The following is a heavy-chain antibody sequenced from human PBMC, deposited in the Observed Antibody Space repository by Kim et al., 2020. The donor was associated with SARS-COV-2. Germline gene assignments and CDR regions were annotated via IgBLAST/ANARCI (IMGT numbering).Heavy chain of an antibody. D-gene: IGHD3-10*01. Sequence: SETLSLTCTVSGGSISSSSYYWGWIRQHPGKGLEWIGSIYYSGSTYYNPSLKSRVTMSVDTSKNQFSLKLSSVTAADTAVYYCARVPFRGPTLLGVSYPYYGMDVWGQGTTVTVSS. CDR2: IYYSGST. CDR1: GGSISSSSYY. J-gene: IGHJ6*02. V-gene: IGHV4-39*07. CDR3: ARVPFRGPTLLGVSYPYYGMDV.